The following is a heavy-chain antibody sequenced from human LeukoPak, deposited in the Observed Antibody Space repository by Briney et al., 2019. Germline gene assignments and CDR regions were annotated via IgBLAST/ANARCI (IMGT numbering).Heavy chain of an antibody. Sequence: PSGTLTLTCAVSGGSISSSNWWSWVRQPPGKGLEWIGEIYHSGSTNYNPSLRSRVTISVDKSKNQFSLKLSSVTAADTAVYYCARRSQTIAVAFYWYFDLWGRGTLVTVSS. J-gene: IGHJ2*01. V-gene: IGHV4-4*02. CDR2: IYHSGST. CDR3: ARRSQTIAVAFYWYFDL. D-gene: IGHD6-19*01. CDR1: GGSISSSNW.